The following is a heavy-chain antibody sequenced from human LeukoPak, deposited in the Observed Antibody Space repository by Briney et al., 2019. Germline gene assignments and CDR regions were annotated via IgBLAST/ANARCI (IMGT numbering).Heavy chain of an antibody. D-gene: IGHD3-22*01. Sequence: ASVKVSCKASGYTFASYAFSWVRQAPGQGLEWMGWINTYNGNTDYARNLQGRVTMTTETSTSTAYMELRSLRSDDTAVYFCARHSSHAHFDYWCQGTLVTVSS. CDR1: GYTFASYA. V-gene: IGHV1-18*01. CDR3: ARHSSHAHFDY. CDR2: INTYNGNT. J-gene: IGHJ4*02.